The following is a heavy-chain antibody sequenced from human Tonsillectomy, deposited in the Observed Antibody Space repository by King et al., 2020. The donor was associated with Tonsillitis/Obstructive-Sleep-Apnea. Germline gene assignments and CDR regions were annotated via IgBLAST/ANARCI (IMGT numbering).Heavy chain of an antibody. J-gene: IGHJ4*02. Sequence: VQLLESGGGLIQPGGSLRLSCAASGFTVSSNYMSWVRQAPGKGLEWVSVMYSGGSPYYADSVKGRFTISRENSKNTLYLQMNSLRAEDTAVYSCARGWELLIDYWGQGTLVTVSS. V-gene: IGHV3-53*01. CDR2: MYSGGSP. CDR1: GFTVSSNY. D-gene: IGHD1-26*01. CDR3: ARGWELLIDY.